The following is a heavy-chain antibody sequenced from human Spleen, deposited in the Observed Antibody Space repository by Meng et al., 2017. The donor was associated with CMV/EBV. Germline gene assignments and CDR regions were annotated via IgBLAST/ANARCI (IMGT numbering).Heavy chain of an antibody. J-gene: IGHJ4*02. D-gene: IGHD3-10*01. CDR1: GGSFSRYY. Sequence: SLTCAVYGGSFSRYYWSWIRQPPGKGLEWIGEISQRGSTNYSPSFKSRLTLSVHTSERQFSLRLTSVTAADTAVYYCARQGRVYFDFWGQGALVTVSS. V-gene: IGHV4-34*01. CDR2: ISQRGST. CDR3: ARQGRVYFDF.